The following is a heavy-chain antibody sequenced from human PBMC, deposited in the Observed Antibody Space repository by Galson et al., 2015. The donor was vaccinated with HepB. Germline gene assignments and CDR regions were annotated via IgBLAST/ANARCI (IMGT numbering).Heavy chain of an antibody. J-gene: IGHJ6*02. CDR2: IIPILGIP. CDR1: GGNFNTYT. CDR3: ARETGTSKGMDV. Sequence: SVKVSCKASGGNFNTYTINWVRQAPGQGLEWMGDIIPILGIPNSAQKFQGRVTITADKSTNTAYMELSSLSSEDTGVYYCARETGTSKGMDVWGQGTTVSVSS. D-gene: IGHD1/OR15-1a*01. V-gene: IGHV1-69*10.